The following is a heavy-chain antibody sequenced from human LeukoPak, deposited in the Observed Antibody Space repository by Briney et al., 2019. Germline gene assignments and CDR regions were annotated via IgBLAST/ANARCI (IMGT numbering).Heavy chain of an antibody. CDR1: GFTVITND. CDR2: LYSDGNT. J-gene: IGHJ4*02. V-gene: IGHV3-53*01. Sequence: AAGSLRLSRAASGFTVITNDMTWVRQAPGKGLEWVSVLYSDGNTKYADSVQGRFTISRDNSKNTLYLEMNSLSPDDTSVYYCARGVEPLAVNTLAYWGQGTLVTVSS. D-gene: IGHD1-14*01. CDR3: ARGVEPLAVNTLAY.